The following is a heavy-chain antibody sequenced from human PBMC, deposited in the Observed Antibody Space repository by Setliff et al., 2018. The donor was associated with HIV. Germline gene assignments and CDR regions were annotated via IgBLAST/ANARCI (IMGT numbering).Heavy chain of an antibody. CDR1: GYSISSGYY. J-gene: IGHJ3*02. CDR2: IYYSGST. V-gene: IGHV4-38-2*01. D-gene: IGHD3-10*01. CDR3: ATYGSGSYGLAFDI. Sequence: PSETLSLTCAVSGYSISSGYYWGWIRQPPGKGLEWIGSIYYSGSTYYNPSLKSRVTISVDTSKNQFSLKLSSVTAADTAVYYCATYGSGSYGLAFDIWGQGTMVTVSS.